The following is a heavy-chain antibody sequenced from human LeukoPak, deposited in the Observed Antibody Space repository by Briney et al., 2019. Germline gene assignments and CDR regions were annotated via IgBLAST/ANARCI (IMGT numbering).Heavy chain of an antibody. CDR1: GFTFSSYG. Sequence: GRSLRLSCAASGFTFSSYGMHWVRQAPGKGLEWVAVIWYDGSNKYYADSVKGRFTISRDNSKNTLYLQMNSLRAEDTALYYCAKPGELSNYFFDYWGQGALVTVSS. D-gene: IGHD1-7*01. CDR2: IWYDGSNK. J-gene: IGHJ4*02. CDR3: AKPGELSNYFFDY. V-gene: IGHV3-33*06.